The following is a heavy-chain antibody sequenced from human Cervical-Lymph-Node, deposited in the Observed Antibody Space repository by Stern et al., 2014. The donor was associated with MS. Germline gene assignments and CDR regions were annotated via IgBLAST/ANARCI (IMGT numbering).Heavy chain of an antibody. CDR3: ARHDQFLGGMDV. CDR2: VYYTGTP. Sequence: QLQLQESGPGLVKPSETLSLTCTVSGASVSSGSYYWGWIRQSPGQRLEWIGYVYYTGTPYSNPSLSRPVTISIDTSHNHFFLTLPSVTATDTAVYYCARHDQFLGGMDVWGQGTTVTVSS. CDR1: GASVSSGSYY. V-gene: IGHV4-39*01. J-gene: IGHJ6*02. D-gene: IGHD3-3*01.